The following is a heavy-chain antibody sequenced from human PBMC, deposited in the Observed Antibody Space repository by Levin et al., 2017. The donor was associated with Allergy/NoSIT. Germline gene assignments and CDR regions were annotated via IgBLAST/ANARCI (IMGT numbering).Heavy chain of an antibody. CDR1: GFTFSSYG. V-gene: IGHV3-33*01. J-gene: IGHJ6*02. CDR2: IWYDGSNK. Sequence: GESLKISCAASGFTFSSYGMHWVRQAPGKGLEWVAVIWYDGSNKYYADSVKGRFTISRDNSKNTLYLQMNSLRAEDTAVYYCARGSSYYYYYGMDVWGQGTTVTVSS. CDR3: ARGSSYYYYYGMDV.